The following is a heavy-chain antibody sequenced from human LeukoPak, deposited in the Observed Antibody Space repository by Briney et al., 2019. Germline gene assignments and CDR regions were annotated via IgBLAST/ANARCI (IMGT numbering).Heavy chain of an antibody. CDR1: GGTFSSYA. CDR2: SGNGVNT. Sequence: ASVKVSCKASGGTFSSYAMSWVRQAPGKGLEWVSGSGNGVNTYHADSVKGRFTISRDNSKNTLYLQMNSLRVEDTAVYYCAKPMCSSTSCYRYFDYWGQGSPVTVSS. V-gene: IGHV3-23*01. J-gene: IGHJ4*02. D-gene: IGHD2-2*01. CDR3: AKPMCSSTSCYRYFDY.